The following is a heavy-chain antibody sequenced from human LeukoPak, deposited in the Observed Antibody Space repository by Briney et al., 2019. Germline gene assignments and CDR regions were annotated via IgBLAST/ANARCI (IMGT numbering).Heavy chain of an antibody. Sequence: GGSLRLSCAASGFTFSSYAMSRVRQAPGKGLEWVSGISASGGNPYYADSVKGRFTISRDNSENTLNLQMNSLRAEDTAVYYCAKARAGDITAAFNYWGQGTLVTVSS. D-gene: IGHD6-13*01. CDR1: GFTFSSYA. CDR2: ISASGGNP. J-gene: IGHJ4*02. CDR3: AKARAGDITAAFNY. V-gene: IGHV3-23*01.